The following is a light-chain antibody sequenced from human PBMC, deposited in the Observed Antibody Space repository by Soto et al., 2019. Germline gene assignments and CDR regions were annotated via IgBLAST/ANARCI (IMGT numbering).Light chain of an antibody. CDR2: EVT. CDR1: SSDIGGYDY. V-gene: IGLV2-14*01. Sequence: QSVLTQPASVSGSPGQSITISCTGTSSDIGGYDYVSWYQQHPDKAPQLIIYEVTNRPSGVSNRFSGSKSGYTASLTISGLLAEDEADYYCGLYTGSSSWVFGGGTKLTVL. CDR3: GLYTGSSSWV. J-gene: IGLJ3*02.